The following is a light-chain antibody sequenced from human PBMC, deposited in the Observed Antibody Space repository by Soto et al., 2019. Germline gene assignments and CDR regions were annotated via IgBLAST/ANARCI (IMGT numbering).Light chain of an antibody. J-gene: IGLJ3*02. V-gene: IGLV3-9*01. Sequence: SYELSQPLSLSVAPGQTAIIPCEGNEIRYKNVHWYQQKPGQAPMLVIFRDTNRPSGVPERFSGSKSGTSASLAITGLQAEDEADYYCQAYDYSLTASVFGGGTKLTVL. CDR1: EIRYKN. CDR2: RDT. CDR3: QAYDYSLTASV.